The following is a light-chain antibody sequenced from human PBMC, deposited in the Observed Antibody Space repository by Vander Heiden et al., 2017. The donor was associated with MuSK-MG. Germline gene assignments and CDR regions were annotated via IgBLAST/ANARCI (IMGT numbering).Light chain of an antibody. J-gene: IGLJ3*02. CDR3: QVGDSSGKEEL. Sequence: SYVLTQPPSVSVAPGKTASISCGGNNIGSKSVYWYQQKPGQAPLLVIYYDSERPSGISERFSGSNSGNTASLIISRVEVGDEADYFCQVGDSSGKEELFGGGTKLTVL. CDR2: YDS. CDR1: NIGSKS. V-gene: IGLV3-21*01.